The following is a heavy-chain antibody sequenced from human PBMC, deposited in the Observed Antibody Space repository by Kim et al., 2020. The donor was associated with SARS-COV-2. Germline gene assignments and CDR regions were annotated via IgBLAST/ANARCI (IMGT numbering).Heavy chain of an antibody. CDR3: ASGLGLGWFDP. Sequence: GGSLRLSCAASGFTFSSYTMHWVRQAPGKGLEWVALISFDGSKKSYPDSLKGRFTISRDSSKNTLYLQMNSLRPEDTAIYYCASGLGLGWFDPWGKGTLVTVSS. V-gene: IGHV3-30-3*01. CDR1: GFTFSSYT. J-gene: IGHJ5*02. CDR2: ISFDGSKK.